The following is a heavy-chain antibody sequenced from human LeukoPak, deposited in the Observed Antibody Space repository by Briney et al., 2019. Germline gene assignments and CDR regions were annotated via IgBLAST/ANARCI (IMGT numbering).Heavy chain of an antibody. CDR1: GFTFSSFW. Sequence: PGGSRRLSCAVAGFTFSSFWVSWVRQAPGKGLEWVANIKQDGSEKYYVDSVKGRFTISRDNAKNSLFLQMNSLRAEDTAVYYCATGRQMGYWGQGTLVTVSS. CDR3: ATGRQMGY. CDR2: IKQDGSEK. V-gene: IGHV3-7*03. J-gene: IGHJ4*02. D-gene: IGHD5-24*01.